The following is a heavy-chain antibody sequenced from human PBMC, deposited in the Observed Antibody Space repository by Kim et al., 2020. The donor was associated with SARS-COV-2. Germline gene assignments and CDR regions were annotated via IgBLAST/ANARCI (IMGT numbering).Heavy chain of an antibody. CDR2: IYYSGST. CDR1: GGSISSGGYY. D-gene: IGHD4-17*01. V-gene: IGHV4-31*03. Sequence: SETLSLTCTVSGGSISSGGYYWSWIRQHPGKGLEWIGYIYYSGSTNYNPSLKSRVTISVDTSKNQFALKLSSVTAADTAVYYCARVVAAVTTVDYWGQGTLVTASP. J-gene: IGHJ4*02. CDR3: ARVVAAVTTVDY.